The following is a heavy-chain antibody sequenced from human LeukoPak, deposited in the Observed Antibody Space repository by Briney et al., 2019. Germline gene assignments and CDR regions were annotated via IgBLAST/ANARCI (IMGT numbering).Heavy chain of an antibody. D-gene: IGHD5-24*01. Sequence: GESLKISCKGSGYRFTSYWISWVRQMPGKGLEWMGRIDPGDSYIDYSPSFQGHVTISADKSIRTAYLQWSNLRASDTAIYYCATLGESRDGYNYVDQWGQGTLLTVSS. CDR1: GYRFTSYW. CDR2: IDPGDSYI. CDR3: ATLGESRDGYNYVDQ. V-gene: IGHV5-10-1*01. J-gene: IGHJ4*02.